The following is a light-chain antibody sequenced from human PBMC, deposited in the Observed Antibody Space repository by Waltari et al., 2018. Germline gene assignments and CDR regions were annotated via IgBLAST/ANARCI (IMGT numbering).Light chain of an antibody. CDR2: NVS. J-gene: IGLJ2*01. CDR3: SSFTTGSTGL. V-gene: IGLV2-14*03. Sequence: QSALAQPASVSGSPGQSITISCTGSSSDIGAFDLVSWYQQHPGRAPRLIIRNVSERPSGVPHRFSGSKSGNTASLTISSLRSEDESLYFRSSFTTGSTGLFGGGTKLTVL. CDR1: SSDIGAFDL.